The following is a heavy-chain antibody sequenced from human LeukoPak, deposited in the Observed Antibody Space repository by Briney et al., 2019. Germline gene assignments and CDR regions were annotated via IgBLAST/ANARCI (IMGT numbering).Heavy chain of an antibody. V-gene: IGHV1-69*13. D-gene: IGHD2-2*02. J-gene: IGHJ5*02. CDR1: GGTFSSYA. Sequence: SVTVPCQASGGTFSSYAISWVRQAPGQGLEWMGGIIPMFCTANYAQKFQGRVTITARESTSTAYMELSSLRSEDTAVYYCARGLGCTITSCYTVPSWGQGTLVTVSS. CDR2: IIPMFCTA. CDR3: ARGLGCTITSCYTVPS.